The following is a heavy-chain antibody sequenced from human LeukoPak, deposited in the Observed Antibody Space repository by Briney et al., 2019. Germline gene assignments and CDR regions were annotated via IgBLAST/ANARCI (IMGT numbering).Heavy chain of an antibody. D-gene: IGHD3-10*01. J-gene: IGHJ6*02. CDR2: INPNSGGT. Sequence: ASVKVSCKASGYTFTGYYMHWVRQAPGPGLEWMGWINPNSGGTNYAQEFQGRVTMTRDTSISTAYMEPSRLRSDDTAVYYCARVTSGSGSSRGMDVWGQGTTVTVSS. CDR1: GYTFTGYY. V-gene: IGHV1-2*02. CDR3: ARVTSGSGSSRGMDV.